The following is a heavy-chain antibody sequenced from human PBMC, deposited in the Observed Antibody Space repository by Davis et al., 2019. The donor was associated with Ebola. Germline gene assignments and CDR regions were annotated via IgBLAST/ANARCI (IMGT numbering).Heavy chain of an antibody. J-gene: IGHJ4*02. CDR2: ISYDGSNK. Sequence: GESLKISCAASGFTFSSYSMNWVRQAPGKGLEWVAVISYDGSNKYYADSVKGRFTISRDNSKNTLYLQINSLRAEDTAVYYCARDSDDYSFDYWGQGTLVTVSS. D-gene: IGHD4-11*01. V-gene: IGHV3-30*03. CDR1: GFTFSSYS. CDR3: ARDSDDYSFDY.